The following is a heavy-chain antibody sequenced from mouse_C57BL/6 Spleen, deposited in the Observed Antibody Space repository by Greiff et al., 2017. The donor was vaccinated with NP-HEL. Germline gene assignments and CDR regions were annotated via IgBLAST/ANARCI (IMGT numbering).Heavy chain of an antibody. CDR2: IYPSDSET. Sequence: QVQLQQSGAELVRPGSSVKLSCKASGYTFTSYWMDWVKQRPGQGLEWIGNIYPSDSETHYNQKFKDKATLTVDKSSSTAYMQLSSLTSEDSAVYYCARAYDYDEDYYAMDYWGQGTSVTVSS. V-gene: IGHV1-61*01. J-gene: IGHJ4*01. CDR1: GYTFTSYW. D-gene: IGHD2-4*01. CDR3: ARAYDYDEDYYAMDY.